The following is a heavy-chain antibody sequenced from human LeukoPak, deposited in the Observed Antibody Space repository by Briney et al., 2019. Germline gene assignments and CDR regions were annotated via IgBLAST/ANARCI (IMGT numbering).Heavy chain of an antibody. CDR1: GYTFTSYG. V-gene: IGHV1-18*01. J-gene: IGHJ3*02. D-gene: IGHD3-3*01. CDR3: ARDHYDFWSGYYRGRFDAFDI. CDR2: ISAYNGNT. Sequence: ASVKVSCKASGYTFTSYGISWVRQAPGQGLEWMGWISAYNGNTNYAQKLQGRVTMTTDTSTSTAYMELRSLRSDDTAVYYCARDHYDFWSGYYRGRFDAFDIWGQGTMVTVSS.